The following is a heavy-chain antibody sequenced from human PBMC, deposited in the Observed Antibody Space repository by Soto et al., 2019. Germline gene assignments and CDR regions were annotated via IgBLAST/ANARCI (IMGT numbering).Heavy chain of an antibody. CDR1: GFTFSNAW. CDR3: TTGSITFGGVIVIPKSYYYYYMDV. V-gene: IGHV3-15*01. D-gene: IGHD3-16*02. Sequence: GGSLRLSCAASGFTFSNAWMSWVRQAPGKGLEWVGRIKSKTDGGTTDYAAPVKGRFTISGDDSKNTLYLQMNSLKTEDTAVYYCTTGSITFGGVIVIPKSYYYYYMDVWGKGTTVTVSS. J-gene: IGHJ6*03. CDR2: IKSKTDGGTT.